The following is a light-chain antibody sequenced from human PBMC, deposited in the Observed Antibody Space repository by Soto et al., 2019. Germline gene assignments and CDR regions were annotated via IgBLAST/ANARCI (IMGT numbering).Light chain of an antibody. CDR2: GAS. CDR1: QSVSSSY. V-gene: IGKV3-20*01. CDR3: QQYGDSLT. Sequence: EIVLTQSPGTLSLSPGERATLFCRASQSVSSSYLAWYQQKPGQAPRLLIYGASSRATGIPDRFSGSGSGTDFTLTISRLEPEDFALYYCQQYGDSLTFGGGTKVEIK. J-gene: IGKJ4*01.